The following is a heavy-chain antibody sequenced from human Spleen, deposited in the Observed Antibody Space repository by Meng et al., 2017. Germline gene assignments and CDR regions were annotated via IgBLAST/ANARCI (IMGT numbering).Heavy chain of an antibody. CDR3: VRSYSSGWFDF. CDR1: GFTFSSYG. J-gene: IGHJ5*01. Sequence: GESLKISCAASGFTFSSYGMHWVRQAPGKGLEWVAVIWYVGSNKYYADSVKGRFTISRDNSKNTLYLQMNSLRAEDTATYYCVRSYSSGWFDFWGQGTLVTVSS. D-gene: IGHD6-19*01. V-gene: IGHV3-33*01. CDR2: IWYVGSNK.